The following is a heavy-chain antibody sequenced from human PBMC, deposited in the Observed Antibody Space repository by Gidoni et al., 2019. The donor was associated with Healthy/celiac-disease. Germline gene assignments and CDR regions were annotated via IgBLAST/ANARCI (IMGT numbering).Heavy chain of an antibody. D-gene: IGHD3-3*01. CDR3: ARTDDYDLEKRFDY. CDR1: GGSISSGSYY. CDR2: IYTSGST. Sequence: QLQLQESGPGLVKPSQTLSLTCTVSGGSISSGSYYWSWIRQPSGKGLEWIGRIYTSGSTNYNPSLKSRVTISVDTSKNQFSLKLSSVTAADTAVYYCARTDDYDLEKRFDYWGQGTLVTVSS. J-gene: IGHJ4*02. V-gene: IGHV4-61*02.